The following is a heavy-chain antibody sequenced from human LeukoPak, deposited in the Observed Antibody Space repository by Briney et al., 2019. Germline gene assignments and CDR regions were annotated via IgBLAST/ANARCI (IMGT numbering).Heavy chain of an antibody. CDR3: ARDQAGPYSSGWLYFDY. CDR1: GGSISSYY. Sequence: SETLSLTCTVSGGSISSYYWSWIRQPPGKGLEWIGSIYYSGSTNYNPSLKSRVTISVDTSKNQFSLKLSSVTAADTAVYYCARDQAGPYSSGWLYFDYWGQGTLVTVSS. CDR2: IYYSGST. V-gene: IGHV4-59*01. D-gene: IGHD6-19*01. J-gene: IGHJ4*02.